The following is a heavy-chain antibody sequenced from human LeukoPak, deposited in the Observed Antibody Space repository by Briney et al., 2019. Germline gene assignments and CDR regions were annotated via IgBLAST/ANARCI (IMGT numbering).Heavy chain of an antibody. CDR3: ATGVLRRAFDI. Sequence: ASVRVSCKVSGYTLTELSMHWVRQAPGKGLEWMGGFDPEDGETTYAQKFQGRVTMTEDTSTDTAYMELSSLRSEDTAVYYCATGVLRRAFDIWGQGTMVTVSS. CDR2: FDPEDGET. V-gene: IGHV1-24*01. CDR1: GYTLTELS. D-gene: IGHD2/OR15-2a*01. J-gene: IGHJ3*02.